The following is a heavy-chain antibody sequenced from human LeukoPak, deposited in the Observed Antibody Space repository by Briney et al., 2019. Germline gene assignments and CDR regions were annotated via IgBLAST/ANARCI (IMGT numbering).Heavy chain of an antibody. Sequence: SETLSLTCTVSGGSVSSGSNYWSWIRQPPGKGLEWIGYIYYTGTTNYNPSLKSRVTISVDTSKNQFSLKLSSVTAADTAVYYCARDEVGSIAADNWFDPWGQGTLVTVSS. V-gene: IGHV4-61*01. CDR3: ARDEVGSIAADNWFDP. J-gene: IGHJ5*02. CDR1: GGSVSSGSNY. D-gene: IGHD6-13*01. CDR2: IYYTGTT.